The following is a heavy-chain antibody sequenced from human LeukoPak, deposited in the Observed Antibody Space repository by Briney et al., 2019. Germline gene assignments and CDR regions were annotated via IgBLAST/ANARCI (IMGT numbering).Heavy chain of an antibody. CDR1: GFSSFSSYE. CDR2: ISSSGRTV. CDR3: ARDSDWWAPLDY. Sequence: GGSLRLSCAASGFSSFSSYEMNWVRQAPGKGLEWVSYISSSGRTVYYADSVMGRFTMSRDNAKNSLYLQMNSLRAEDTAVYYCARDSDWWAPLDYWGQGTLVTVSS. D-gene: IGHD2-21*01. V-gene: IGHV3-48*03. J-gene: IGHJ4*02.